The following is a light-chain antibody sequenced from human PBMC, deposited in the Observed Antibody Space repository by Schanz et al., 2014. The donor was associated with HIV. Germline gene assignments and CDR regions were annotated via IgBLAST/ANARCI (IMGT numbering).Light chain of an antibody. CDR1: NSDVGSYDL. V-gene: IGLV2-23*02. J-gene: IGLJ3*02. CDR3: CSYAGRSTVV. CDR2: EVN. Sequence: QSALTQPASVSGSPGQSITISCTGTNSDVGSYDLVSWYQQHPGKAPKLMIYEVNKRPSGVSNRFSGSKSGNTASLTISGLQAEDEADFYCCSYAGRSTVVFGGGTQLTVL.